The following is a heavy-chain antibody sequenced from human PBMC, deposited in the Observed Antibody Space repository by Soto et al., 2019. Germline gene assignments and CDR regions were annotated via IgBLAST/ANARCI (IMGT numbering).Heavy chain of an antibody. V-gene: IGHV3-23*01. J-gene: IGHJ2*01. CDR2: ISGSGGST. CDR1: GFTFSSYA. D-gene: IGHD3-22*01. CDR3: AKDHYYDTSGYPSINWYFDL. Sequence: EVQLLESGGGLVQPGASLRLSCAASGFTFSSYAMSWVRQAPGKGLEWVSAISGSGGSTHYADSVKGRFTISRDNSKNTLYLQMNSLRAEDTAVYYCAKDHYYDTSGYPSINWYFDLWGRGTLVTVSS.